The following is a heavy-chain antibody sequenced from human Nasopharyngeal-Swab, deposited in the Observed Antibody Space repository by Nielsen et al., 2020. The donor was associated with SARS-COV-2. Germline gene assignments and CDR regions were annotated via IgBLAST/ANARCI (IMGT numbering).Heavy chain of an antibody. Sequence: SETLSLTCSVSGGSITSTSYYWAWIRQTPGKGLEWIGSMYYGETTKYNPSLKSRLIISGDPSKNQLSLRLSSVTAADTAIYICARVPALLRYFFDAWGQGILVTVSS. V-gene: IGHV4-39*01. J-gene: IGHJ4*02. CDR1: GGSITSTSYY. CDR3: ARVPALLRYFFDA. CDR2: MYYGETT. D-gene: IGHD3-10*01.